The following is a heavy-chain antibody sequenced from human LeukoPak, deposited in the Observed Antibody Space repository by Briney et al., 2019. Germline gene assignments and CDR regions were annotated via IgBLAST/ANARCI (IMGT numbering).Heavy chain of an antibody. J-gene: IGHJ4*02. Sequence: PSGGSLRLSCTASGFAFSSYAMSWVRKAPGVGLEWVSAIDGGGGRTWHADSVRGRFTISRDNSKNTLFMQMNSLRAEDTAVYYCAKDFYDSSGSRYDYWGQGTLVTVSS. CDR1: GFAFSSYA. V-gene: IGHV3-23*01. D-gene: IGHD3-22*01. CDR2: IDGGGGRT. CDR3: AKDFYDSSGSRYDY.